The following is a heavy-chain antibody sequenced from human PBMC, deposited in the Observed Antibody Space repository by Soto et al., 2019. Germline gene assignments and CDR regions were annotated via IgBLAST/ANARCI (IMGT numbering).Heavy chain of an antibody. Sequence: PGGSLRLSCAASGFTVSSNYMSWVRQAPGKGLEWVSVIYGGGSTYYADSVKGRFTISRDNSKNTLYLQMNSLRAEDTAVYYCARGEGAYYYYGMDVWGQGTTVTVSS. J-gene: IGHJ6*02. V-gene: IGHV3-53*01. D-gene: IGHD1-26*01. CDR2: IYGGGST. CDR1: GFTVSSNY. CDR3: ARGEGAYYYYGMDV.